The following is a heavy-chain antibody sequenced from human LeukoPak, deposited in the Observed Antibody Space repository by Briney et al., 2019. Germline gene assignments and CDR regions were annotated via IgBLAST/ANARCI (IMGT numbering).Heavy chain of an antibody. CDR2: INWNGGST. Sequence: PSETLSLTCAVYGGSFSGYYWSWIRQPPGKGLEWVSGINWNGGSTGYADSVKGRFTISRDNAKNSLYLQMNSLRAEDTALYYCARMVVVVPAAYDYWGQGTLVTVSS. CDR3: ARMVVVVPAAYDY. CDR1: GGSFSGYY. V-gene: IGHV3-20*04. D-gene: IGHD2-2*01. J-gene: IGHJ4*02.